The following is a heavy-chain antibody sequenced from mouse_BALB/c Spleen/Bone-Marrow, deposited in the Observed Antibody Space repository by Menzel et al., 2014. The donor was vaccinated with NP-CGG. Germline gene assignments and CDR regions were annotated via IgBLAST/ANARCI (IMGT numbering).Heavy chain of an antibody. V-gene: IGHV1S132*01. CDR2: IFPGIGTT. D-gene: IGHD2-1*01. Sequence: VQLKQSGAELVKPGASVKLSCKPSGYTFTTYWIQWVKQRPGGGLGWIGEIFPGIGTTYYNEKFKGKATLTKDTSSSTAYMQRSSLTSEDSAVYCCARGGNYGYWGQGTTLTVAS. CDR3: ARGGNYGY. J-gene: IGHJ2*01. CDR1: GYTFTTYW.